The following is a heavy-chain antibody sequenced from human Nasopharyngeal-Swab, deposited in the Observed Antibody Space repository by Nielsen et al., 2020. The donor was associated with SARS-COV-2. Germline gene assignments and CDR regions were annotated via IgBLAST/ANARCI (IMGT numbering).Heavy chain of an antibody. Sequence: GGSLRLSCAASGFTFSSYGMHWVRQAPGKGLERVAVISYDGSNKYYADSVKGRFTISRDNSKNTLYLQMNSLRAEDTAVYYCALAVYDYIDYWGQGTLVTVSS. CDR2: ISYDGSNK. J-gene: IGHJ4*02. V-gene: IGHV3-30*03. CDR3: ALAVYDYIDY. D-gene: IGHD5/OR15-5a*01. CDR1: GFTFSSYG.